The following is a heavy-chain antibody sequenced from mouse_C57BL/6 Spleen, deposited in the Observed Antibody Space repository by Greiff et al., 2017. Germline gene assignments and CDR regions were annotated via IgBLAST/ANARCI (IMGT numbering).Heavy chain of an antibody. D-gene: IGHD4-1*01. J-gene: IGHJ2*01. CDR2: IDPENGDT. V-gene: IGHV14-4*01. CDR3: TTGGNWDFDY. CDR1: GFNIKDDY. Sequence: EVKLQQSGAELVRPGASVKLSCTASGFNIKDDYMHWVKQMPEQGLEWIGWIDPENGDTAYASKFQGKATITADTSSNTAYLQLSSLTSEDTAVYYCTTGGNWDFDYWGQGTTLTVSS.